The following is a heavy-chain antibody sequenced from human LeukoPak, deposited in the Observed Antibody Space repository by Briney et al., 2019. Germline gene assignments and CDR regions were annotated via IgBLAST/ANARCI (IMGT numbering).Heavy chain of an antibody. CDR1: GLTLSNYW. J-gene: IGHJ4*02. V-gene: IGHV3-74*01. CDR2: MNSDGSGT. Sequence: GGSLRLSCAASGLTLSNYWMHWVRQAPGKGLVWVSRMNSDGSGTSYADSVKGRFTISRDNAKNTLYLQMNSLRAEDTAVYYCAIQWDSGSYSSFDYWGQGTLVTVSS. CDR3: AIQWDSGSYSSFDY. D-gene: IGHD1-26*01.